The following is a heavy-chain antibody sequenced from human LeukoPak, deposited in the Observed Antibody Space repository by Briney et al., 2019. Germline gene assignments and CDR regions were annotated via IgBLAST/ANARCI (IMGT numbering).Heavy chain of an antibody. Sequence: GGSLRLSCAASGFTFSSYAMTWVRQAPGKGLEWVSLISGSGGNTYYADSVKGRFTISRDNSKNTLSLQMNSLRAEDTAVYYCAKAAGPPGDDYWGQGTLVTVSS. V-gene: IGHV3-23*01. J-gene: IGHJ4*02. CDR2: ISGSGGNT. D-gene: IGHD3-16*01. CDR1: GFTFSSYA. CDR3: AKAAGPPGDDY.